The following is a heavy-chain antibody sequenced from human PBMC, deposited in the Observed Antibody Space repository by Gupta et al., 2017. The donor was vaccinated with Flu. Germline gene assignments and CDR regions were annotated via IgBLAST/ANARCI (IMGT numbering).Heavy chain of an antibody. D-gene: IGHD2-2*01. V-gene: IGHV4-34*02. CDR1: GGFFSGYY. CDR3: ARGEFGYCRSTRCYVTRFDP. J-gene: IGHJ5*02. Sequence: QVQLQQWGAGLLKPSETLSLTCAVHGGFFSGYYWTWIRQPPGKGLEWIGEISHSGITDYNPSLESRVTISVDTSKNQFSLNLNSVTAADTAVYYCARGEFGYCRSTRCYVTRFDPWGQGTLVTVSS. CDR2: ISHSGIT.